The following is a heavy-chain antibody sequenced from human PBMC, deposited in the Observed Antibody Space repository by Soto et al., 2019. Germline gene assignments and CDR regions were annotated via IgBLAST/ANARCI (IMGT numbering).Heavy chain of an antibody. V-gene: IGHV4-39*01. CDR3: ARLEAVAGTDYYYGMDV. CDR1: GGSISSSSYY. CDR2: IYYSGST. D-gene: IGHD6-19*01. Sequence: LSLTCTVSGGSISSSSYYWGWIRQPPGKGLEWIGSIYYSGSTYYNPSLKSRVTISVDTSKNQFSLKLSSVTAADTAVYYCARLEAVAGTDYYYGMDVWGQGTTVTVSS. J-gene: IGHJ6*02.